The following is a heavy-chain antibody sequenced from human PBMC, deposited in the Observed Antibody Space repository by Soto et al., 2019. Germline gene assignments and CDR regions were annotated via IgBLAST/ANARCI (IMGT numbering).Heavy chain of an antibody. CDR3: SRDDYGSGYYSDY. CDR2: INTGRGNT. Sequence: QVQLVQSGAEVKKPGASVKISCKTSGYTFTRYTIHWVRQAPGQRLEWMGWINTGRGNTKYSEKLQGRVTITADTSARTAYMELSSLTSADTALYYCSRDDYGSGYYSDYWGQGTLVTVSS. V-gene: IGHV1-3*04. D-gene: IGHD4-17*01. CDR1: GYTFTRYT. J-gene: IGHJ4*02.